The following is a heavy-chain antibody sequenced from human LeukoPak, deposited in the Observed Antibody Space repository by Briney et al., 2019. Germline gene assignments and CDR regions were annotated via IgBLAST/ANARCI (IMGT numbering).Heavy chain of an antibody. V-gene: IGHV4-59*08. CDR1: GGSISSYY. CDR3: ARPTYYYDSSGYYSVAFDI. J-gene: IGHJ3*02. Sequence: PSETLSLTCTVSGGSISSYYWSWIRQPPGRGLEWIGYIYYSGSTNYNPFLKSRVTISVDTSKNQFSLKLSSVTAADTAVYYCARPTYYYDSSGYYSVAFDIWGQGTMVTVSS. CDR2: IYYSGST. D-gene: IGHD3-22*01.